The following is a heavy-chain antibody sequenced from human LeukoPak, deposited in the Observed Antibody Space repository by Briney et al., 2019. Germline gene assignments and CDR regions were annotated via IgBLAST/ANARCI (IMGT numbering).Heavy chain of an antibody. J-gene: IGHJ3*01. V-gene: IGHV4-59*01. D-gene: IGHD3-16*02. CDR3: ARVVLGPYDYVWGTYRPDAFDV. CDR2: IYYSGST. CDR1: GGSISGYY. Sequence: PSETLSLTCTVSGGSISGYYWSWIRQPPGKGLEWIGYIYYSGSTNYNPSLKSRVTISIDTSKNQFSLKLSSVTAADTAVYYCARVVLGPYDYVWGTYRPDAFDVWGQGTMVTVSS.